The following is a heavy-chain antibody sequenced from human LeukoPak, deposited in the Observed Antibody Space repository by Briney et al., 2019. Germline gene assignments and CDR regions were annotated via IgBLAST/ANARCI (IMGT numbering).Heavy chain of an antibody. J-gene: IGHJ6*02. CDR1: GFTFSSYS. V-gene: IGHV3-21*01. D-gene: IGHD2-15*01. Sequence: GGSLRLSCAASGFTFSSYSMNWVRQAPGKGLEWVSSISSSSSYIYYADSVKGRFTISRDNAKNSLYLQMNSLGAEDTAVYYCAMVVAANPYYYYYGMDVWGQGTTVTVSS. CDR2: ISSSSSYI. CDR3: AMVVAANPYYYYYGMDV.